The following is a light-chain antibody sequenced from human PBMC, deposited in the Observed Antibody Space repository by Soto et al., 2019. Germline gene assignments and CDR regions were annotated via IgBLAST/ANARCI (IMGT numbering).Light chain of an antibody. CDR1: SSNIGAGYD. V-gene: IGLV1-40*01. Sequence: QSVLTQPLSVSGAPGQRVTISCTGSSSNIGAGYDVHWYQQLPGTAPKLLIYGNSNRPSGVPDRFSGSKSGTSASLAITGLQAEDEADYYGQSGKVFGGGTKLTVL. CDR2: GNS. CDR3: QSGKV. J-gene: IGLJ2*01.